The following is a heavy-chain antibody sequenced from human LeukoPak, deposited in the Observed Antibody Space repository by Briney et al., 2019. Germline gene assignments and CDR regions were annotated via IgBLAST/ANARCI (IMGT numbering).Heavy chain of an antibody. CDR2: IYYSGST. Sequence: SETLSLTCTVSGGSIGSYYWSWIRQPPGKGLEWIGYIYYSGSTNYNPSLKSRVTISADTSKNQFSLKVTSVTAADTAVYYCARDVIRAGNENWFDPWGPGALVTVSS. V-gene: IGHV4-59*01. CDR3: ARDVIRAGNENWFDP. CDR1: GGSIGSYY. D-gene: IGHD1-1*01. J-gene: IGHJ5*02.